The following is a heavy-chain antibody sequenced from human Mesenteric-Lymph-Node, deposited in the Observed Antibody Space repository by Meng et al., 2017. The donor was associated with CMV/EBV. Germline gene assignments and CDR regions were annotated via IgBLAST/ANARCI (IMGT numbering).Heavy chain of an antibody. CDR1: GFTFSSYV. J-gene: IGHJ4*02. V-gene: IGHV3-30*02. D-gene: IGHD3-16*02. CDR2: ICYDGSNR. Sequence: GESLKISCAASGFTFSSYVMHWVRQAPGKGLEWVAIICYDGSNRYYADSVKGRFTISRDNSENTLFLQMNSLRAEDTAVYYCAKDLEITFGGVIVTGFDYWGQGMMVTVSS. CDR3: AKDLEITFGGVIVTGFDY.